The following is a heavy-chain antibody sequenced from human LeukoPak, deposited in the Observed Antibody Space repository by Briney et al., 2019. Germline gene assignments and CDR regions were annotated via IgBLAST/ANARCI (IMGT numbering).Heavy chain of an antibody. V-gene: IGHV3-23*01. CDR3: AKRGVVVRVFLVGFHKEAYYFDS. J-gene: IGHJ4*02. CDR1: GITLSNYG. CDR2: LSDSAGGT. D-gene: IGHD3-16*02. Sequence: GGSLRLSCGGSGITLSNYGMSWVRQAPGKGLELVAGLSDSAGGTNYADSVKGRFTIYRDNSKNPLFLQMDRLRAEDTAVYFCAKRGVVVRVFLVGFHKEAYYFDSWGQGAQVTVSS.